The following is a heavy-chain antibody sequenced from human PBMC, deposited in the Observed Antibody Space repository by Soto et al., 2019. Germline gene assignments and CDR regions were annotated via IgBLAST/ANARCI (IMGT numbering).Heavy chain of an antibody. CDR3: ASALETGDY. CDR2: IWYDGSNK. D-gene: IGHD3-10*01. CDR1: GFTFSNYG. Sequence: QVQLVESGGGVVQPGRSLRLSCVASGFTFSNYGMHWVRQAPGKGPVWVAVIWYDGSNKDYADSVKGRFTISRDNSRNTLYLQMNSLRAEDTAVYYCASALETGDYWGQGTLVTVSS. V-gene: IGHV3-33*01. J-gene: IGHJ4*02.